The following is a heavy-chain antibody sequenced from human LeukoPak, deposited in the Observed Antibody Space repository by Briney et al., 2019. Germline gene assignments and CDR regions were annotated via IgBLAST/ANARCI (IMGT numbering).Heavy chain of an antibody. CDR3: AREYIVVVTATLPYFDY. J-gene: IGHJ4*02. CDR2: ISSSSSYI. Sequence: GGSLRLSCAASGFTFSSYSMNWVRQAPGKGLEWVSSISSSSSYIYYADSVKGRFTISRDNAKNSLYLQMNSLRAEDTAVYYCAREYIVVVTATLPYFDYWGQGTLVTVSS. D-gene: IGHD2-21*02. V-gene: IGHV3-21*01. CDR1: GFTFSSYS.